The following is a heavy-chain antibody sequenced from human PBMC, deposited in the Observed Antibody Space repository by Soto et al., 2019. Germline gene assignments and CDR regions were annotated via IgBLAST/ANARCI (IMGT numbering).Heavy chain of an antibody. J-gene: IGHJ4*02. V-gene: IGHV1-69*06. D-gene: IGHD4-4*01. CDR2: IIPIFGTA. CDR3: ARRRGYSNRGSYDY. Sequence: WASVKVSCKASGGTFSSYAISWVRQAPGQGLEWMGGIIPIFGTANYAQKFQGRVTITADRSTSTAYMELSSLRSEDTAVYYCARRRGYSNRGSYDYWGQGTLVTVSS. CDR1: GGTFSSYA.